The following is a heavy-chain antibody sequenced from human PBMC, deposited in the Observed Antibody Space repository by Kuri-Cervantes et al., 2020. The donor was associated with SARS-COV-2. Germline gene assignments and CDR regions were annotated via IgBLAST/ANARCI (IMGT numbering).Heavy chain of an antibody. CDR3: ASRTVTTVDFDY. CDR1: GGSFSGYY. J-gene: IGHJ4*02. CDR2: INHSGST. V-gene: IGHV4-34*01. Sequence: SETLSLTCAVYGGSFSGYYWSWIRQPPGKGLEWIGEINHSGSTNYNPSLKSRVTISVDTSKNQSTLKLSSVTAADTAVYYCASRTVTTVDFDYWGQGTLVTVSS. D-gene: IGHD4-17*01.